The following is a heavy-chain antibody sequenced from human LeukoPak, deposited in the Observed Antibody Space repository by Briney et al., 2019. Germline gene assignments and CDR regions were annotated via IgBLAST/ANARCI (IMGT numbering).Heavy chain of an antibody. CDR1: GFALSSYA. CDR2: ISSSGSTI. Sequence: GGSLRLSCAASGFALSSYAMSWVRQAPGKGLEWVSYISSSGSTIYYADSVKGRFTISRDNAKNSLYLQMNSLRAEDTAVYYCAELGITMIGGVWGKGTTVTISS. V-gene: IGHV3-48*03. CDR3: AELGITMIGGV. J-gene: IGHJ6*04. D-gene: IGHD3-10*02.